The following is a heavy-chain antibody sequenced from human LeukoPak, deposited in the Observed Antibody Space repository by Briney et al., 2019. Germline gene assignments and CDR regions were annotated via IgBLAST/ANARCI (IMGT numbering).Heavy chain of an antibody. CDR2: IYYSGST. Sequence: SETLSLTCTVSGGSISSSSYYWGWIRQPPGKGLEWIGSIYYSGSTNYNPSLKSRVTISVDTSKNQFSLKLSSVTAADTAVYYCARDEADSGYARVGYWGQGTLVTVSS. D-gene: IGHD5-12*01. CDR3: ARDEADSGYARVGY. V-gene: IGHV4-39*07. CDR1: GGSISSSSYY. J-gene: IGHJ4*02.